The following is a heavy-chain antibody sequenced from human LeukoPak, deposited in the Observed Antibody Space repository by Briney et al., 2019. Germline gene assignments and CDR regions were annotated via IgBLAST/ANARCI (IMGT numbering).Heavy chain of an antibody. CDR1: GFTFSSYG. D-gene: IGHD6-19*01. J-gene: IGHJ4*02. CDR3: WDIAVAGTRDY. Sequence: GGSLRLSCAASGFTFSSYGMHWVRQAPGKGLEWVAVISYDGSNKYYADSVKGRFTISRDNSKNTLYLQMDSLRAEDTAVYYCWDIAVAGTRDYWGQGTLVTVSS. CDR2: ISYDGSNK. V-gene: IGHV3-30*19.